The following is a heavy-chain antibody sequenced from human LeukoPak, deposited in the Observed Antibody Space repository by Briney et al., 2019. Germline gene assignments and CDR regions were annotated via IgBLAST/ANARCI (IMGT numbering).Heavy chain of an antibody. Sequence: SETLSLTCAVSGYSISSGYYWGWIRRPPGKGLEWMGSIYHSGSTYYNPSLKSRVTISVDTSKNQFSLKLSSVTAADTAVYYCARATAMVTGWFDPWGQGTLVTVSS. J-gene: IGHJ5*02. CDR3: ARATAMVTGWFDP. D-gene: IGHD5-18*01. V-gene: IGHV4-38-2*01. CDR1: GYSISSGYY. CDR2: IYHSGST.